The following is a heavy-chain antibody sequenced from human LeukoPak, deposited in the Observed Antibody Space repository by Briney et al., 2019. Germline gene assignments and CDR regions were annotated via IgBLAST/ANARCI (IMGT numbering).Heavy chain of an antibody. Sequence: PGGSLTLACAASGVTFGRLWMSWVRQAPGKGLGWVANINEDSSEKYYLDSVKGRFTISRDNAENSLFLQMTSLRAEDTAVYYCVRGGSDSSRYWVYWGQGTLVTVSS. J-gene: IGHJ4*02. CDR1: GVTFGRLW. CDR2: INEDSSEK. CDR3: VRGGSDSSRYWVY. D-gene: IGHD6-13*01. V-gene: IGHV3-7*01.